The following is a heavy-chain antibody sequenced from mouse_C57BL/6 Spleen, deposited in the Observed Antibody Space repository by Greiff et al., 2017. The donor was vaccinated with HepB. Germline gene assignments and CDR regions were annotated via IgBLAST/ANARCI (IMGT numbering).Heavy chain of an antibody. J-gene: IGHJ4*01. CDR2: IYPGSGST. CDR3: ARRGSSYGAMDY. CDR1: GYTFTSYW. Sequence: QVQLQQPGAELVKPGASVKMSCKASGYTFTSYWITWVKQRPGQGLEWIGDIYPGSGSTNYNEKFKGKATLTVDTSSSTAYMQLSSLTSEDAAVYYCARRGSSYGAMDYWGQGTSVTVSS. V-gene: IGHV1-55*01. D-gene: IGHD1-1*01.